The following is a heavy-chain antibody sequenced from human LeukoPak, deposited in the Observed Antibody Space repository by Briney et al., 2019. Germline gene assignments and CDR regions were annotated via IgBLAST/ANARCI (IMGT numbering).Heavy chain of an antibody. CDR1: GFTFSDFW. CDR3: AREGCSSTSCYTYYYYYGMDV. D-gene: IGHD2-2*02. V-gene: IGHV3-33*08. CDR2: IWYDGSNK. Sequence: PGGSLRLSCAASGFTFSDFWMYWVRQAPGKGLEWVAVIWYDGSNKYYADSVKGRFTISRDNSKNTLYLQMNSLRAEDTAVYYCAREGCSSTSCYTYYYYYGMDVWGQGTTVTVSS. J-gene: IGHJ6*02.